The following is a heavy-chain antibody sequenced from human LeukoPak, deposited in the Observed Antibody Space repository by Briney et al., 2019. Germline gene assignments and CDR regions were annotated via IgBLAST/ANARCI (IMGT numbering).Heavy chain of an antibody. CDR2: ISSSGSDI. CDR3: ARDASREGDRVEY. J-gene: IGHJ4*02. Sequence: PGGSLRLSCAASGFTFSSDEMNWVRQAPGKGPEWVAYISSSGSDIYYADSVKGRFTISRDNPRNSLYLQMNSLRVEDTAVYYCARDASREGDRVEYWGQGTLVTVSS. CDR1: GFTFSSDE. D-gene: IGHD3-16*01. V-gene: IGHV3-48*03.